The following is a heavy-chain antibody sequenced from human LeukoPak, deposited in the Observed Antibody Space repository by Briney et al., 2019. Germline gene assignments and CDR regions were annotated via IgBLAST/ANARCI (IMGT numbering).Heavy chain of an antibody. Sequence: GASVKVSCKASGGTFSSYAINWVRQVPGQGLEWMGGIIPIFGTANYAQKFQGRVTITADESTSTAYMELSSLRSEDTAVYYCARAGGGYYFSYMDVWGKGTTVTISS. D-gene: IGHD5-18*01. CDR3: ARAGGGYYFSYMDV. J-gene: IGHJ6*03. CDR1: GGTFSSYA. CDR2: IIPIFGTA. V-gene: IGHV1-69*13.